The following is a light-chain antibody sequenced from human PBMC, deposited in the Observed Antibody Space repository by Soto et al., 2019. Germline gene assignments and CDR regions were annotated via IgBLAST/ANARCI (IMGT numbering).Light chain of an antibody. Sequence: QSVLTQLASVSGSLVQSVTVSCTGNSSGVGADNDVSWYKQHIRKAPKFMIYDLSKQPPGLPHRFSGSKSANTASLTISGLQAEDEADYYCCLYAGTSSSILGSGTTVTVL. CDR2: DLS. CDR1: SSGVGADND. V-gene: IGLV2-11*01. J-gene: IGLJ1*01. CDR3: CLYAGTSSSI.